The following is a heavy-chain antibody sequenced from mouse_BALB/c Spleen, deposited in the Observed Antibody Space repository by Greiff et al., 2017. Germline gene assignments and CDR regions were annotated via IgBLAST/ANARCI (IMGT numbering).Heavy chain of an antibody. CDR1: GFAFSSYD. Sequence: EVQVVESGGGLVKPGGSLKLSCAASGFAFSSYDMSWVRQTPEKGLEWVAYISSGSSTIYYADTVKGRFTISRDNPKNTLFLQMTSLRSEDTAMYYCARREVRRFNYAMDYWGQGTSVTVSS. V-gene: IGHV5-17*02. D-gene: IGHD2-14*01. J-gene: IGHJ4*01. CDR2: ISSGSSTI. CDR3: ARREVRRFNYAMDY.